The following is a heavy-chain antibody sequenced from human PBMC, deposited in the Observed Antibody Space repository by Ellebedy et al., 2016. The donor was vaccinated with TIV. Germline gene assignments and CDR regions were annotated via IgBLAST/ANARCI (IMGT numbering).Heavy chain of an antibody. D-gene: IGHD4-23*01. CDR3: ARDPVGVGPAFDV. CDR1: GLTFSSHV. V-gene: IGHV3-23*01. CDR2: ITESGGNT. Sequence: GESLKISCAASGLTFSSHVMSWVRQAPGKGLEWVSPITESGGNTYYADSVKGRFTISRDNSKDTLFLQMNSLRAEDTAIYFCARDPVGVGPAFDVWGQGTMVTVSS. J-gene: IGHJ3*01.